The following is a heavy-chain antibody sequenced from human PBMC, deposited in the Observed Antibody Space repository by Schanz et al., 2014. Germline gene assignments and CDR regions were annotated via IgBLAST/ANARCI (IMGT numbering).Heavy chain of an antibody. CDR2: IRYDGRNK. J-gene: IGHJ1*01. V-gene: IGHV3-33*08. Sequence: QVHLVESGGGVVQPGRSLRLSCTGSRFTISRNPIHWVRQAPGKGLERVAVIRYDGRNKNFVESVKGRFTISRDNSKNTLYLQMSSLRAEDTAVYYCAREFVNWGQGTLVTVSS. D-gene: IGHD2-21*01. CDR1: RFTISRNP. CDR3: AREFVN.